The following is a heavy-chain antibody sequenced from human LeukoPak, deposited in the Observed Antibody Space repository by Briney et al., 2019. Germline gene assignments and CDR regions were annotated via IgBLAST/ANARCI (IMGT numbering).Heavy chain of an antibody. CDR2: ISYDGSNK. D-gene: IGHD1-26*01. J-gene: IGHJ4*02. CDR1: GFTFSSYA. Sequence: GGSLRLSCAASGFTFSSYAMHWVRQAPGEGLEWVAVISYDGSNKYYADSVKGRFTISRDNSKNTLYLQMNSLRAEDTAVYYCARDRVGATDYFDYWGQGTLVTVSS. V-gene: IGHV3-30-3*01. CDR3: ARDRVGATDYFDY.